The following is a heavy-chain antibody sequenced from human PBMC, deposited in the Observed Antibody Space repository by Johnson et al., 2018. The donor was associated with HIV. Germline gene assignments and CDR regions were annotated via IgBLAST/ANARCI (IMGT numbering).Heavy chain of an antibody. CDR3: AKDRVRYTSDVDAFDR. D-gene: IGHD1-1*01. CDR1: GFTFSNAW. CDR2: ISWNSGSI. Sequence: VQLVESGGGLVKPGGSLRLSCAASGFTFSNAWMSWVRQAPGRGLEWVSGISWNSGSIGYADSVKGRFTISRDNAKNSLYLQMNSLRAEDTALYYRAKDRVRYTSDVDAFDRWGQGTMVTVSS. V-gene: IGHV3-9*01. J-gene: IGHJ3*01.